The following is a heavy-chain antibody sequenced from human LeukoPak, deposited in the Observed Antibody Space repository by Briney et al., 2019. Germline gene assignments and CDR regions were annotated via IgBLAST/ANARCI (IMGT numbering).Heavy chain of an antibody. CDR1: GYSFTDYS. CDR2: INPNSGDT. V-gene: IGHV1-2*02. Sequence: ASVKVSCKASGYSFTDYSMHWVRQAPGQALGWMGWINPNSGDTNYAQKFQGRVTVTRETSISTAYMELRRLGSDDTAVYYCATLSNRCYDNFDYWGQGTLVTVSS. CDR3: ATLSNRCYDNFDY. J-gene: IGHJ4*02. D-gene: IGHD5-12*01.